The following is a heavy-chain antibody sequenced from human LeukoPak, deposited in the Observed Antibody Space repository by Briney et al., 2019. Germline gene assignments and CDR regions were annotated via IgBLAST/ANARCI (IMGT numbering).Heavy chain of an antibody. V-gene: IGHV4-59*12. CDR3: ARTVLGIDY. Sequence: SETLSLTCTVSGGSISSYYWSWIRQAPGKGLEWIGYIYYSGSTNYNPSLKSRVTISVDTSKNQFSLKLSSVTAADTAVYYCARTVLGIDYWGQGTLVTVSS. CDR1: GGSISSYY. D-gene: IGHD3-10*01. J-gene: IGHJ4*02. CDR2: IYYSGST.